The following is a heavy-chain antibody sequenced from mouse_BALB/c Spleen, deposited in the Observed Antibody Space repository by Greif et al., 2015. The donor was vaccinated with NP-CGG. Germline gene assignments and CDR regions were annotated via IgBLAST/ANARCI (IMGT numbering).Heavy chain of an antibody. J-gene: IGHJ4*01. V-gene: IGHV14-1*02. CDR3: ARGRYDVGAIDY. Sequence: VQLQQSGAELVRPGALVKLSCKAYGFNIKDYYMHWVKQRPEQGLEWIGWIDPENGNTIYDPKFQGKASITADTSSNPSYLQLSSLTSEVTAVYYCARGRYDVGAIDYWGQGTSVTVSS. CDR2: IDPENGNT. CDR1: GFNIKDYY. D-gene: IGHD2-14*01.